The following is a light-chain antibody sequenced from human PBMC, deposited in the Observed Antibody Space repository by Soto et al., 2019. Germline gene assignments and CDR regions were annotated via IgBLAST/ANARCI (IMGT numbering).Light chain of an antibody. CDR2: YDS. V-gene: IGLV3-21*04. Sequence: SDELIQPPSVSVAPGKTARITCGGNNIGSASVNWYLQKPAQAPVLVIYYDSDRPAGIPERLSGSKSRNTATLTITGVDAGDEDDYYCQVCDTTTNHSGFGTGTKLTV. CDR1: NIGSAS. J-gene: IGLJ1*01. CDR3: QVCDTTTNHSG.